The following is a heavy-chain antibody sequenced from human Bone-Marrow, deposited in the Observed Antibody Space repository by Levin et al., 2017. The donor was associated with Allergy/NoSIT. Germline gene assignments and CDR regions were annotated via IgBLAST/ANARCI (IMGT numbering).Heavy chain of an antibody. V-gene: IGHV4-31*03. CDR2: IYYSGGT. D-gene: IGHD4-17*01. CDR3: ARGLDYGDSVLRIFDS. J-gene: IGHJ4*02. CDR1: GGSISSGDYY. Sequence: KASETLSLTCTVSGGSISSGDYYWNWIRQHPGKGLEWIGYIYYSGGTYYNPSLKSRVTTSVDTSKNEFSLKLSSVTAADTAVYYCARGLDYGDSVLRIFDSWGQGTLVTVSS.